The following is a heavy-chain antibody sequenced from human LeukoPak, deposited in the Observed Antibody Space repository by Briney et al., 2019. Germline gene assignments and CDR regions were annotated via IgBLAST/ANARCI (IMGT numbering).Heavy chain of an antibody. CDR3: ARGTLWEELWVDAFDV. J-gene: IGHJ3*01. CDR2: IYYSGST. D-gene: IGHD3-16*01. V-gene: IGHV4-59*12. CDR1: GGSISSYY. Sequence: SETLSLTCTVSGGSISSYYWSWIRQPPGKGLEWIVYIYYSGSTNYNPSLKSRVTISVDTSNNQFSLKLSSVTAADAAVYYCARGTLWEELWVDAFDVWGQGTVVTVTS.